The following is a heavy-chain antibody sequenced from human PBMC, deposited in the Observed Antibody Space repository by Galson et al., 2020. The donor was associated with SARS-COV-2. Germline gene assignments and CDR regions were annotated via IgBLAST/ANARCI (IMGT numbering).Heavy chain of an antibody. V-gene: IGHV5-10-1*01. CDR3: ARLVTLASTSWDLDY. CDR2: IDPSDSYT. Sequence: HGESLKISCKGSGYSFTSYWISWVRQMPGKGLEWMGRIDPSDSYTNYSPSFQGHVTISADKSISTAYLQWSSLKASDTAMYYCARLVTLASTSWDLDYWGQGTLVTVSS. CDR1: GYSFTSYW. J-gene: IGHJ4*02. D-gene: IGHD2-2*01.